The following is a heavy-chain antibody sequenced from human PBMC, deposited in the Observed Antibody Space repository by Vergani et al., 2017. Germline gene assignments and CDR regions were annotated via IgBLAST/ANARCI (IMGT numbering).Heavy chain of an antibody. CDR2: IRSDESRR. V-gene: IGHV3-30*02. Sequence: QVQLVESGGGVVQPGGSLRLSCAASGFTFNSYGMHWVRQAPGKGLEWVASIRSDESRRYYGDSMEGPFTISRDNSKNTLYLQMKSLRPEDTAVYYCAKEGAGYCSGGTCYPEYWGPGTLVTVSS. D-gene: IGHD2-15*01. CDR3: AKEGAGYCSGGTCYPEY. J-gene: IGHJ1*01. CDR1: GFTFNSYG.